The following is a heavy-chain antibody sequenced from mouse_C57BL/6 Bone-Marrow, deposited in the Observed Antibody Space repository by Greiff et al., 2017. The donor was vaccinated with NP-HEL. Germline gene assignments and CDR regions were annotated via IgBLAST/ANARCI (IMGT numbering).Heavy chain of an antibody. D-gene: IGHD2-3*01. Sequence: VQLQQSGPVLVKPGASVKMSCKASGYTFTDYYMNWVKQSHGKSLEWIGVINPYNGGTSYNQKFKGKATLTVDKSSSTAYMELNSLTSEDSAVYYCARWLLRGNAMDYWGQGTSVTVSS. J-gene: IGHJ4*01. CDR3: ARWLLRGNAMDY. CDR2: INPYNGGT. V-gene: IGHV1-19*01. CDR1: GYTFTDYY.